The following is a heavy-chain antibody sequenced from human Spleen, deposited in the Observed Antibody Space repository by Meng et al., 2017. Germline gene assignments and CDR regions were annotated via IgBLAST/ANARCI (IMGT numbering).Heavy chain of an antibody. V-gene: IGHV3-7*01. D-gene: IGHD6-19*01. CDR2: IKQDGSEK. CDR1: GFTFSSYW. CDR3: ARDAQLSQIAVAGKTPLYALDY. Sequence: GESLKISCAASGFTFSSYWMSWVRQAPGKGLEWVANIKQDGSEKYYVDSVKGRFTISRDNAKNSLYLQMNSLRAEDTAVYYCARDAQLSQIAVAGKTPLYALDYWGQGTLVTVSS. J-gene: IGHJ4*02.